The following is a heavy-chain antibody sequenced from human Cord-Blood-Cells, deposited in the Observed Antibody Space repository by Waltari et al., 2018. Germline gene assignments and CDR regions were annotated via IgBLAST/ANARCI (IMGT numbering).Heavy chain of an antibody. Sequence: QVQLVQSGAGVEKPGASVKVSCQASGNNFTSYYMPWVRQAPGPGLEGMGIIKHSGGSTSYAQKFQGRVTMTRDTSTSTVYMELSSLRSEDTAVYYCARDLAITIFGVVITDAFDIWGQGTMVTVSS. V-gene: IGHV1-46*01. CDR2: IKHSGGST. CDR3: ARDLAITIFGVVITDAFDI. J-gene: IGHJ3*02. D-gene: IGHD3-3*01. CDR1: GNNFTSYY.